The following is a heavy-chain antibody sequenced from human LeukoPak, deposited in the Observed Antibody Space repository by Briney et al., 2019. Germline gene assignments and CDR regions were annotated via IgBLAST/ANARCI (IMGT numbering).Heavy chain of an antibody. J-gene: IGHJ5*02. V-gene: IGHV1-2*02. CDR1: GYTFTGYY. Sequence: VASVKVSCKASGYTFTGYYMHWVRQAPGQGLEWMGWIDPNSGGTNYAQKFQGRVTMTRDTSISTAYMELSRLRSDDTAVYYCARDLARLYSYGGVNWFDPWGQGTLVTVSS. CDR2: IDPNSGGT. CDR3: ARDLARLYSYGGVNWFDP. D-gene: IGHD5-18*01.